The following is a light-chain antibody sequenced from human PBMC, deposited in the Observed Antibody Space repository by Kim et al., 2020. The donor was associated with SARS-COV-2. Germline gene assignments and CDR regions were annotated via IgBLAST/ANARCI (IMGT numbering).Light chain of an antibody. J-gene: IGKJ1*01. V-gene: IGKV1-5*03. CDR1: QSISTW. Sequence: DIPMTQSPSTLSASVGDRITITCRASQSISTWLAWYQQKPRKAPKLLIYKASTLETGVPSRFSGSGSGTEFTLTISSLQPDDFATYYCQQYNTYSTFGQGTKVDIK. CDR3: QQYNTYST. CDR2: KAS.